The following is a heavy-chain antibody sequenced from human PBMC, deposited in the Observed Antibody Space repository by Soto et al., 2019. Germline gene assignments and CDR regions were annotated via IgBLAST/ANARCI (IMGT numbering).Heavy chain of an antibody. D-gene: IGHD5-12*01. CDR1: GFTFGDYA. Sequence: EVQLVESGGGLVKPGRSLRLSCTASGFTFGDYAMSWFRQAPGKGLEWVGFIRSKADGGTTEYAASVKGRFTISRDDSNSSAYLQMNSLKTEDTAVYYCTVEPHDYSDRARSYWGQGTLVTVSS. CDR2: IRSKADGGTT. CDR3: TVEPHDYSDRARSY. J-gene: IGHJ4*02. V-gene: IGHV3-49*05.